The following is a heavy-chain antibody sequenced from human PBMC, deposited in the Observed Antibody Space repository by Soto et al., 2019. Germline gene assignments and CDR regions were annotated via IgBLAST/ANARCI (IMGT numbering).Heavy chain of an antibody. CDR3: AKEGCSSTSCYRGWFDP. D-gene: IGHD2-2*01. V-gene: IGHV3-30*18. CDR1: GFTFSSYG. Sequence: SLRLSCAASGFTFSSYGMHWVRQAPGKGLEWVAVISYDGSNKYYADSVKGRFTISRDNSKNTLYLQMNSLRAEDTAVYYCAKEGCSSTSCYRGWFDPWGQGTLVTVSS. J-gene: IGHJ5*02. CDR2: ISYDGSNK.